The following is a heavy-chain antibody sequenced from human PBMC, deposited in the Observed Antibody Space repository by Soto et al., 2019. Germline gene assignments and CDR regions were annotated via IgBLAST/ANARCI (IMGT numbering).Heavy chain of an antibody. V-gene: IGHV4-59*01. CDR3: AREAVKDDFWSGYYSPYYYYYLDV. J-gene: IGHJ6*03. D-gene: IGHD3-3*01. CDR2: IYYSGST. Sequence: QVQLQESGPGLVTPSETLSLTCSVSGGSLSRYFWSWIRQPPGKGLEWIGYIYYSGSTNYNPSLQGRVTISVDTSKNQFSLNLRSATAADTAVYYCAREAVKDDFWSGYYSPYYYYYLDVWGKGTTVTVSS. CDR1: GGSLSRYF.